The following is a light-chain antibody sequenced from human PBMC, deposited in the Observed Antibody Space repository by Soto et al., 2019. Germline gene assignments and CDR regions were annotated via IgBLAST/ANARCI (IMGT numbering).Light chain of an antibody. Sequence: DIQMTQSASTRSASVGDTVTVTCRASQSVSGWLAWYQQKPGEAPKLLIYDASALPRGVPSRFSGSGSGKKFPLTIASPQPDDFATYYCQQYATFSGTFGPGTKVDI. CDR1: QSVSGW. CDR3: QQYATFSGT. CDR2: DAS. V-gene: IGKV1-5*01. J-gene: IGKJ1*01.